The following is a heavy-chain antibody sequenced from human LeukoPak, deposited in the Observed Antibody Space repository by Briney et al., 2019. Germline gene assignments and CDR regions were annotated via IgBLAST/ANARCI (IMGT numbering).Heavy chain of an antibody. CDR1: GYTFTNYG. Sequence: AASVKVSCKASGYTFTNYGISWVRQAPGQGLEWMGWISAYNGNTNYAQKLQGRVTMTTDTSTSTAYMELRSLRSDDTAVYYCARDPGIAAAGTGAPLDYWGQGTLVTVSS. CDR2: ISAYNGNT. D-gene: IGHD6-13*01. J-gene: IGHJ4*02. V-gene: IGHV1-18*01. CDR3: ARDPGIAAAGTGAPLDY.